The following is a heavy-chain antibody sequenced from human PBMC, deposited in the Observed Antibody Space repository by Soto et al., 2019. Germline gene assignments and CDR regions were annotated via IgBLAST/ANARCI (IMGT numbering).Heavy chain of an antibody. J-gene: IGHJ6*02. D-gene: IGHD5-18*01. V-gene: IGHV1-69*06. CDR2: IIPIFGTA. CDR1: GGTFSSYA. CDR3: ARDXDTAMVTSSFYYYGMDV. Sequence: SVKVSCKASGGTFSSYAISWVRQAPGQGLEWTGGIIPIFGTANYAQKFQGRVTITADKSTSTAYMELSSLRSEDTAVYYCARDXDTAMVTSSFYYYGMDVWGQGTTVTVSS.